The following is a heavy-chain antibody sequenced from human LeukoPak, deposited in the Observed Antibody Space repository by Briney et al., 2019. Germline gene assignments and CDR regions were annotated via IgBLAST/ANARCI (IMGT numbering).Heavy chain of an antibody. CDR3: ARRLVDYYDSSGYYGMDV. J-gene: IGHJ6*02. V-gene: IGHV4-4*02. D-gene: IGHD3-22*01. Sequence: HTASTNYNPSLKSRVTISVDKSKNQFSLKLSSVTAADTAVYYCARRLVDYYDSSGYYGMDVWGQGTTVTVSS. CDR2: HTAST.